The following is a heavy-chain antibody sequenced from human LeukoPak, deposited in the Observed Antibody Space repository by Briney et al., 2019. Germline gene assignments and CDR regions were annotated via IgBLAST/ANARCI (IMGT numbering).Heavy chain of an antibody. CDR3: ASIKDGSGWPYHFDY. V-gene: IGHV4-59*01. D-gene: IGHD6-19*01. Sequence: PSETLSLTCTVSGGSISSYYWSWIRQPPGKGLEWIGYIYYSGSTNYNPSLKSRVTISVDTSKNQFSLKLSSVTAADTAVYYCASIKDGSGWPYHFDYWGQGTLVTVSS. J-gene: IGHJ4*02. CDR2: IYYSGST. CDR1: GGSISSYY.